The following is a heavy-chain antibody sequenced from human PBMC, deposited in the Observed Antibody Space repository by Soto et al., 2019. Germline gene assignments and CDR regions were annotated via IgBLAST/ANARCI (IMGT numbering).Heavy chain of an antibody. CDR3: VRFDYIYYAPSDDY. J-gene: IGHJ4*02. D-gene: IGHD4-4*01. Sequence: PGESLKISCKGSGYRFINFWIGWVRQKPGKGLEWMGIIYPGDSDTRYSPSFQGQVSMSADKSTSTAYLQWTSLKASDTAIYYCVRFDYIYYAPSDDYGGQGPLFTLS. CDR2: IYPGDSDT. V-gene: IGHV5-51*01. CDR1: GYRFINFW.